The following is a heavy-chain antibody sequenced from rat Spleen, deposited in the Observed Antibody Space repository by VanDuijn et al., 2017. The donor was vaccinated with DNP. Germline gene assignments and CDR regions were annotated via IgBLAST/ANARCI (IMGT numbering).Heavy chain of an antibody. D-gene: IGHD1-12*02. CDR2: IQSGGNT. J-gene: IGHJ2*01. CDR3: ARAHDGTYYYGNYFDF. Sequence: QVQLKESGPGLVQPSQTLSLTCTVSGFSLTNYHVNWVRQPPGKGLEWMGRIQSGGNTDYNSALKSRLSISRDTSKSQVFLKMNSVQTEDTAIYFCARAHDGTYYYGNYFDFWGQGVMVTVSS. CDR1: GFSLTNYH. V-gene: IGHV2-27*01.